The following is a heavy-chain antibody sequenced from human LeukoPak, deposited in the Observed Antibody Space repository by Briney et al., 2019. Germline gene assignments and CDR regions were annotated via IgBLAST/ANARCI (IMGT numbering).Heavy chain of an antibody. Sequence: GASVKVSCKASGYTFTSYDINWVRQATGQGLEWMGWMNPNSGNTGYAQKFQGRVTMTRNTSISTAYMELRSLRSDDTAVYYCARDFLGATTHYWGQGTLVTVSS. CDR2: MNPNSGNT. J-gene: IGHJ4*02. CDR1: GYTFTSYD. CDR3: ARDFLGATTHY. D-gene: IGHD1-26*01. V-gene: IGHV1-8*01.